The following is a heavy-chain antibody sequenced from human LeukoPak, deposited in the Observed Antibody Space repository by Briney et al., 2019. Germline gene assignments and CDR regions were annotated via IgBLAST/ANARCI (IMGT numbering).Heavy chain of an antibody. CDR2: IYNSGST. J-gene: IGHJ3*02. Sequence: SETLSHTCTVYGGSISSYYWSWIRQPPGKGLEWIGGIYNSGSTNYNPSLKSRVTISVDPSKNQFSLKLSSVTAADTAVYYCATDRLTRGYAFDIWGQGTMVIVSS. CDR3: ATDRLTRGYAFDI. V-gene: IGHV4-4*07. CDR1: GGSISSYY. D-gene: IGHD5-12*01.